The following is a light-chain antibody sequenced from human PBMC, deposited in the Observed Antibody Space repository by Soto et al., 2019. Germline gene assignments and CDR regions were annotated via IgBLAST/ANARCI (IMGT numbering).Light chain of an antibody. J-gene: IGLJ2*01. CDR2: DNN. V-gene: IGLV1-51*01. CDR3: GTWDNSLSAGV. Sequence: QSVLTQPPSVSAAPGQKVIISCSGSSSNIGNNYVSWFQQLPGTAPKLLIYDNNKRPSGIPDRFSGSKSGTSATLGITGLQTGDEADYYCGTWDNSLSAGVFGGGTKVTVL. CDR1: SSNIGNNY.